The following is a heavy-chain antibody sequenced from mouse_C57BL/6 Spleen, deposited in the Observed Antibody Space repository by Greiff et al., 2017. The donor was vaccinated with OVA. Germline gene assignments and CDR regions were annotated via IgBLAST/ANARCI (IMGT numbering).Heavy chain of an antibody. Sequence: QVQLQQSGAELVRPGTSVKLSCKASGYTFTSYWMHWVKQRPGQGLEWIGVIDPSDSYTNYKQKFKGKTTLTVDTSSSTAYMQRSSLTSEDTAVYYCARRDIAYWGQGTLVTVSA. CDR3: ARRDIAY. J-gene: IGHJ3*01. CDR1: GYTFTSYW. V-gene: IGHV1-59*01. CDR2: IDPSDSYT.